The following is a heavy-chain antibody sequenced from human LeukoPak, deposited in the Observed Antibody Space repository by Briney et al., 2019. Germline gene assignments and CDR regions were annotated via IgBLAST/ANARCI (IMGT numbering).Heavy chain of an antibody. CDR2: IYYSGST. CDR3: ARVRAYSSSWYSRDYGMDV. D-gene: IGHD6-13*01. Sequence: SETLSLTCTVSGGSISSYYWSWIRRPPGKGLGWIGYIYYSGSTNYNPSLKSRVTISVDTSKNQFSLKLSSVTAADTAVYYCARVRAYSSSWYSRDYGMDVWGQGTTVTVSS. V-gene: IGHV4-59*01. J-gene: IGHJ6*02. CDR1: GGSISSYY.